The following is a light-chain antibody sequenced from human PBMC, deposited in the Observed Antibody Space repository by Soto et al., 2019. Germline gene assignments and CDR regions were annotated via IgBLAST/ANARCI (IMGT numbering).Light chain of an antibody. Sequence: ENVLTQSPVTLSLSPGERATLSCRASQSVKSYLAWYQQKPGQAPRLLIYDASNRAAGIPARFSGSGSGTDFTLTISSLVPEDFAVYYCQSRSSWPPVLTFGGGTKVEIK. J-gene: IGKJ4*01. CDR1: QSVKSY. CDR2: DAS. V-gene: IGKV3-11*01. CDR3: QSRSSWPPVLT.